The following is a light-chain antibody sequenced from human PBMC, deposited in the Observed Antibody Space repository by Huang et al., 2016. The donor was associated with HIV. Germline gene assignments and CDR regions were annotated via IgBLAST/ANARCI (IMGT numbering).Light chain of an antibody. CDR2: GAS. CDR3: QQSGDTPLT. Sequence: EIVLTQSPATLSLSPGERATLSCRASQIVGSYLAWYQQKPGQAPRRLIYGASNRAPGIPARFSAWGSGTDFTLTITSLEPEDFAVYYCQQSGDTPLTFGGGTKVEIK. CDR1: QIVGSY. J-gene: IGKJ4*01. V-gene: IGKV3-11*01.